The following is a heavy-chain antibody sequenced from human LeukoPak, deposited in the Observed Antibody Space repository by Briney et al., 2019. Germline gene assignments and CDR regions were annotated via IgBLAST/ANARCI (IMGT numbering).Heavy chain of an antibody. CDR3: AKDRSRRQWLVPPFDY. Sequence: GGSLRLSCAASGFIFSRFWMNWFRQAPGKGLEWVAFIRYDGSNKYYADSVKGRFTISRDNSKNTLYLQMNSLRAEDTAVYYCAKDRSRRQWLVPPFDYWGQGTLVTVSS. CDR1: GFIFSRFW. CDR2: IRYDGSNK. V-gene: IGHV3-30*02. D-gene: IGHD6-19*01. J-gene: IGHJ4*02.